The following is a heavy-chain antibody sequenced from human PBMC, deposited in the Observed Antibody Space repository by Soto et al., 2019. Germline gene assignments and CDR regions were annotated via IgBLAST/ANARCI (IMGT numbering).Heavy chain of an antibody. V-gene: IGHV1-2*02. CDR3: ARVLYRNVIHA. Sequence: QVQLVQSGSDVKKPGASFTVSCKASGYIFSDYYIHWVRQAPGQGLEWMGWIDPRNGGTKYAQKFQDRLTMTTDTSTSTAFLELRRLRLDETAVFFCARVLYRNVIHAWGQGTLVTVSS. D-gene: IGHD5-18*01. CDR1: GYIFSDYY. CDR2: IDPRNGGT. J-gene: IGHJ4*02.